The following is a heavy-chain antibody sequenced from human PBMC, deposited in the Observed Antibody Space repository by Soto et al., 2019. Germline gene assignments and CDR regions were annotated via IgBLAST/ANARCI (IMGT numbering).Heavy chain of an antibody. V-gene: IGHV4-59*01. CDR2: IYYSGST. Sequence: SETLSLTCTVSGASISNDYWSWIRQPPGKGLEWIGYIYYSGSTNYNPSLKSRVTISVDTSKNQFSLKLSSVTAADTAVYYCARCNWNDAHYYYGMDVWGQGTTVTVSS. CDR3: ARCNWNDAHYYYGMDV. D-gene: IGHD1-20*01. CDR1: GASISNDY. J-gene: IGHJ6*02.